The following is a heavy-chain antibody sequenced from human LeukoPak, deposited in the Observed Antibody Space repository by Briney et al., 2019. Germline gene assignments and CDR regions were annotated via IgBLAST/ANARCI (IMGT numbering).Heavy chain of an antibody. D-gene: IGHD1-26*01. J-gene: IGHJ3*02. CDR3: ARPRGSYYRDAFDI. V-gene: IGHV3-48*02. CDR1: GFTFSSYS. CDR2: ITGSSSTI. Sequence: GGSLRLSCSASGFTFSSYSMNWVRQAPGKGLEWVSYITGSSSTIYYADSVKGRFTISRDNAKHSLYLQMNSLRDEDTAVYYCARPRGSYYRDAFDIWGQGTVVTVSS.